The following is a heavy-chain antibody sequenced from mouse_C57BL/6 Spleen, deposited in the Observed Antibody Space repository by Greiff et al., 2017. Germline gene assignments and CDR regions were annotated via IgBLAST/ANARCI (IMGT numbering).Heavy chain of an antibody. J-gene: IGHJ4*01. V-gene: IGHV5-4*01. CDR1: GFTFSSYA. CDR3: ARDGYDGYAMDY. CDR2: ISDGGSYT. D-gene: IGHD2-2*01. Sequence: EVKVVESGGGLAKPGGSLKLSCAASGFTFSSYAMSWVRQTPEKRLEWVATISDGGSYTYYPDNVKGRFTIARDNAKNNLYLQMSHLKSEDTAMYYCARDGYDGYAMDYWGQGTSVTVSS.